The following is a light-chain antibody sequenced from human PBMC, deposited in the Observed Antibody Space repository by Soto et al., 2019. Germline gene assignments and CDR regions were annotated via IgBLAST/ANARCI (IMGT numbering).Light chain of an antibody. Sequence: DIRMTQAPSSLSASVGDRVTITCRASQSISSYLNWYQQKPGKAPKLLIYAASSLQSGVPSRFSGSGSGTVFALAISSLQPEDFATYYCQQSYSTPPTCGRGTKVHLQ. CDR2: AAS. CDR1: QSISSY. V-gene: IGKV1-39*01. CDR3: QQSYSTPPT. J-gene: IGKJ3*01.